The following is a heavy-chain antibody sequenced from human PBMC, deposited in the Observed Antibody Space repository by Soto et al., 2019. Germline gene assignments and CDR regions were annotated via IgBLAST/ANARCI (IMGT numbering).Heavy chain of an antibody. CDR3: ARGPGVIIGAMDV. D-gene: IGHD3-3*01. CDR2: IRAYNIDT. J-gene: IGHJ6*02. CDR1: GYRFEAYA. Sequence: ASVKVSCKSSGYRFEAYAMSWVRQAPGQGLEWMGWIRAYNIDTYYAQKFQDRVTMTTDTSTGTAYMELRSLRSDDTAVYYCARGPGVIIGAMDVWGQGTTVTVSS. V-gene: IGHV1-18*01.